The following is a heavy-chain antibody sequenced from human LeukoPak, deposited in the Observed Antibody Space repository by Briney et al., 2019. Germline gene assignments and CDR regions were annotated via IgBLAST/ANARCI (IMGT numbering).Heavy chain of an antibody. CDR2: ISAYNGNT. J-gene: IGHJ3*02. V-gene: IGHV1-18*04. CDR3: ARDLFQVVPAAMGLGAFDI. CDR1: GYTFISYG. D-gene: IGHD2-2*01. Sequence: GASVKVSCKASGYTFISYGISWVRQAPGQGLEWMGWISAYNGNTNYAQKLQGRVTMTTDTSTSTAYMELRSLRSDDTAVYYCARDLFQVVPAAMGLGAFDIWGQGTMVTVSS.